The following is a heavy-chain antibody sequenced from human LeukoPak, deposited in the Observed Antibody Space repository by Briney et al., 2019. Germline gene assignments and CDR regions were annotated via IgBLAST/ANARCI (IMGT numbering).Heavy chain of an antibody. Sequence: PSETLSLTCAVYGGSLSGYYWSWIRQPPGKGLEWIGEVNHSGSTNYNPSLKSRVTISLDTSYQNQFSLRLSSVTAADTAVYYCARGLRGTIVAFEYWGQGTLVTVSS. V-gene: IGHV4-34*01. CDR1: GGSLSGYY. CDR3: ARGLRGTIVAFEY. D-gene: IGHD1-14*01. CDR2: VNHSGST. J-gene: IGHJ4*02.